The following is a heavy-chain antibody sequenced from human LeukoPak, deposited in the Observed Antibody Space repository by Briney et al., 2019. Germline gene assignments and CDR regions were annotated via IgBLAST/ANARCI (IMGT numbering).Heavy chain of an antibody. V-gene: IGHV1-2*06. D-gene: IGHD2-15*01. CDR2: INPNSGGT. Sequence: ASVKVSCTASGYTFIGYYMSWVRQAPGQGLEWMGRINPNSGGTNYAQKFQGRVTMTRDTSISTAYMELSRLRSDDTAVYYCARARNYCSGGSCYYFDYWGQGTLVTVSS. CDR3: ARARNYCSGGSCYYFDY. CDR1: GYTFIGYY. J-gene: IGHJ4*02.